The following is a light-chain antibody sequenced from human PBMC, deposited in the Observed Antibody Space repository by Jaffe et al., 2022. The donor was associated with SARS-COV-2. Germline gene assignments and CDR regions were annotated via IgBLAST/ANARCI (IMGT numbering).Light chain of an antibody. Sequence: QSALTQPASVSGSPGQSITISCTGTSSDVGDYNYVSWYQHHPGKAPKLMIYDVSNRPSGVSNRFSGSKSGNTASLTISGLQAEDEADYYCSSYTTSNTWVFGGGTKLTVL. J-gene: IGLJ3*02. CDR1: SSDVGDYNY. V-gene: IGLV2-14*03. CDR3: SSYTTSNTWV. CDR2: DVS.